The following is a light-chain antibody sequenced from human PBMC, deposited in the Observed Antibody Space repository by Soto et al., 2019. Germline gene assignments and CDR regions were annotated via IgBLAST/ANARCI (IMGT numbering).Light chain of an antibody. J-gene: IGKJ5*01. CDR3: QQCYSPPPVT. CDR1: QSINRF. Sequence: DIPMTQSPSSLSASVGDRVTITCRASQSINRFLHWYQQKPGKAPKLLIYAASSLQSGVPSRFSGSGSGTDFTLTISSLQPEDFATYYCQQCYSPPPVTFGQGTRLEIK. CDR2: AAS. V-gene: IGKV1-39*01.